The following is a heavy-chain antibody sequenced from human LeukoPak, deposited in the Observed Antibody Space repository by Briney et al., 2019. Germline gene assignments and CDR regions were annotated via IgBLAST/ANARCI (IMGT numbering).Heavy chain of an antibody. D-gene: IGHD2-21*02. CDR3: ASCYYGGDCWDSDAFDI. J-gene: IGHJ3*02. CDR2: IYYSGSI. CDR1: GGSISSSSYY. V-gene: IGHV4-39*01. Sequence: PSETLSLTCTVSGGSISSSSYYWGWIRQPPGKGLEWIGSIYYSGSIYYNPSLKSRVTISVDTSKNQFSLKLSSVTAADTAVYYCASCYYGGDCWDSDAFDIWGQGTMVTVSS.